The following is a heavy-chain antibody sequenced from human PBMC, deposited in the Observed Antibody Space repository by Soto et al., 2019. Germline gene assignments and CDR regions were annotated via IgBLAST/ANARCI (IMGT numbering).Heavy chain of an antibody. CDR2: ISGSGGNT. Sequence: EVQLLESGGGLVQPGGSLRLSCAASGFTFSSYAMSWVRQAPGKGLEWVSAISGSGGNTYYADSVKGRFTISRDNSKNTLYLQMNSLRAEDTAVYYCASVRFLEWLPTNWGQGTLVTVSS. V-gene: IGHV3-23*01. J-gene: IGHJ4*02. CDR1: GFTFSSYA. CDR3: ASVRFLEWLPTN. D-gene: IGHD3-3*01.